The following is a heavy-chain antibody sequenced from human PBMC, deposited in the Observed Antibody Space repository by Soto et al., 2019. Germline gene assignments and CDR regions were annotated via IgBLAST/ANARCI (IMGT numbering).Heavy chain of an antibody. CDR3: AKDQARAASHGID. CDR2: ISNDGSDK. V-gene: IGHV3-30*18. J-gene: IGHJ3*01. D-gene: IGHD6-13*01. CDR1: GFTFNNYG. Sequence: QVQLVESGGGVVQPGRSLRLSCAASGFTFNNYGMHWARQAPGKGLEWVVAISNDGSDKYYADSVKGRLTISRDKSKNTVFLQMSSLRAEDTAVYYCAKDQARAASHGIDWGQGTMVTVSS.